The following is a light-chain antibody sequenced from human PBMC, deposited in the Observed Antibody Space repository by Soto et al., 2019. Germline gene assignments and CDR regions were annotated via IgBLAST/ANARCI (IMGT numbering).Light chain of an antibody. Sequence: QSVLTQPPSVSGAPGQRVTISCTGSSSNIRAGYDVHWYQQLPGTAPKLLIYGNSNRPSGVPDRFSGSKSGPSASLAITGLQAEDEADYYCQSYDSSLSVVFGGGTKLTVL. CDR1: SSNIRAGYD. CDR3: QSYDSSLSVV. J-gene: IGLJ2*01. V-gene: IGLV1-40*01. CDR2: GNS.